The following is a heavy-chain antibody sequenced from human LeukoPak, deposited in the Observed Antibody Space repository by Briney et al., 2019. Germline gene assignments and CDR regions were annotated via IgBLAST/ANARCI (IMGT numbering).Heavy chain of an antibody. Sequence: GSLRLSCAASGFTFSNYWMSWIRQPPGKGLEWIGEINHSGSTNYNPSLKSRVTISVDTSKNQFSLELSSVTAADTAVYYCAREKKRWLQPRPYFDYWGQGTLVTVSS. CDR3: AREKKRWLQPRPYFDY. J-gene: IGHJ4*02. V-gene: IGHV4-34*01. D-gene: IGHD5-24*01. CDR1: GFTFSNYW. CDR2: INHSGST.